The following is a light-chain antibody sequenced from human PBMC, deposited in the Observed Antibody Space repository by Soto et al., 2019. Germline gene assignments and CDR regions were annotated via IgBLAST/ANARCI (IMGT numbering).Light chain of an antibody. CDR2: LGS. CDR1: QSLLHSNGYNC. CDR3: MQALQTPPWT. V-gene: IGKV2-28*01. Sequence: IVMTQSPLSLPVTPGEPASISCRSSQSLLHSNGYNCLDWYLQKPGQSPQLLIYLGSNRASGVPDRFSGSGSGTDFTLKISRVEAEDVGVYYCMQALQTPPWTFGQGTKVEIK. J-gene: IGKJ1*01.